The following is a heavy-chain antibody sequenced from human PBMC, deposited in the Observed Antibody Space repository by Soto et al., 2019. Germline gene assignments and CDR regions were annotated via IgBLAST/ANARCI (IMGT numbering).Heavy chain of an antibody. CDR2: IKQDGSDK. CDR1: VFTFSSYW. CDR3: AKVKSLAGQE. Sequence: EVQLVESGGGLVQPGGSLRLYCAASVFTFSSYWMSWVRQAPGKGLEWVANIKQDGSDKYYVDSVKGRFTISRDYAKNSLYLQMNSLTAEDTAIYYCAKVKSLAGQEWGQGTLVTVSS. V-gene: IGHV3-7*05. D-gene: IGHD6-6*01. J-gene: IGHJ4*02.